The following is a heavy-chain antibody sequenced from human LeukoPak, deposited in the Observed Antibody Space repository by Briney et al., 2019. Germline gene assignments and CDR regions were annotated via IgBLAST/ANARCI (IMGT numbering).Heavy chain of an antibody. V-gene: IGHV3-30*03. CDR2: ISYDGSNK. J-gene: IGHJ4*02. D-gene: IGHD3-16*02. CDR3: ARDLHYDYVWGSYRSPSYYFDY. CDR1: GFTFSSYG. Sequence: GGYLTLSCAAPGFTFSSYGRHWLRQAPGKGLEWVAVISYDGSNKYYADSVKGRFTISRDNSKNTLYLQMNSLRAEDTAVYYCARDLHYDYVWGSYRSPSYYFDYWGQGTLVTVSS.